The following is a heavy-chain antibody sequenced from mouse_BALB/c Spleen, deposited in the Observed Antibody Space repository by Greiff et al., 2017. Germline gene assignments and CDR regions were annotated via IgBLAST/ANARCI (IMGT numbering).Heavy chain of an antibody. V-gene: IGHV1S29*02. Sequence: EVQLQQSGPELVKPGASVKISCKASGYTFTDYNMHWVKQSHGKSLEWIGYIYPYNGGTGYNQKFKSKATLTVDNSSSTAYMALRSLTSEDSAVYYCARVYDYDGRGGGYVMDYWGQGTSVTVSS. D-gene: IGHD2-4*01. CDR1: GYTFTDYN. J-gene: IGHJ4*01. CDR2: IYPYNGGT. CDR3: ARVYDYDGRGGGYVMDY.